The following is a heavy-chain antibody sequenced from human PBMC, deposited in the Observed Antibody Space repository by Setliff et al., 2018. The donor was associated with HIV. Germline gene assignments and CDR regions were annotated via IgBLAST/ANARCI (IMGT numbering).Heavy chain of an antibody. CDR3: ARSDNFYSGSAGSNNVGLDCFDI. CDR2: SHNNGNT. V-gene: IGHV4-59*08. J-gene: IGHJ3*02. CDR1: GGSISSYY. Sequence: PSETLSLTCTVSGGSISSYYWSWIRQPPGEGLEWIGYSHNNGNTHYNPSLKSRVTISVDTSKNHVSLRLNSVTAADTALYYCARSDNFYSGSAGSNNVGLDCFDIWGQGTMVTVSS. D-gene: IGHD3-10*01.